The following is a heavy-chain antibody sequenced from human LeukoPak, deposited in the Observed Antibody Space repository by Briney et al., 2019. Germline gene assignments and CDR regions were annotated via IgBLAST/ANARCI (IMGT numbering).Heavy chain of an antibody. CDR2: ISAYNGNT. D-gene: IGHD6-13*01. CDR3: ATGGGSSWSR. J-gene: IGHJ4*02. CDR1: GYTFTGYY. V-gene: IGHV1-18*04. Sequence: SVKVSCKASGYTFTGYYMHWVRQAPGQGLEWMGWISAYNGNTNYAQKLQGRVTMTTDTSTSTAYMELRSLRSEDTAVYYCATGGGSSWSRWGQGTLVTVSS.